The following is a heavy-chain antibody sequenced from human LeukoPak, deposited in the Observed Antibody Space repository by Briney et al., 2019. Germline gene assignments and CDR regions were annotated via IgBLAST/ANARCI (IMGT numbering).Heavy chain of an antibody. CDR1: GFTFSSYA. CDR2: ISGSGGST. J-gene: IGHJ6*02. D-gene: IGHD3-10*01. Sequence: GGSLRLSCAASGFTFSSYAMSWVRQAPGKGLEWVSAISGSGGSTYYADSVKGRFTISRDNSKNTLYLQMNSLRAEDTAVYYCARTQSYGSGSYYYYGMDVWGQGTTVTVSS. CDR3: ARTQSYGSGSYYYYGMDV. V-gene: IGHV3-23*01.